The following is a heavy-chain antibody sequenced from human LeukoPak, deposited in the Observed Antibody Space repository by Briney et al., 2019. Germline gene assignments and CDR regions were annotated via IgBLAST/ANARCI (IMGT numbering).Heavy chain of an antibody. J-gene: IGHJ3*02. CDR1: GGSISDSSYY. Sequence: SETLSLTCTVTGGSISDSSYYWGWIRQPPGKGLEWIASINSRENTYYKPSLKSRLTISVDTSKNQFSLELSSVTAADTAVYYCARHPGIAATPLRAFDMWGQGTMVTVSS. CDR2: INSRENT. D-gene: IGHD6-13*01. V-gene: IGHV4-39*01. CDR3: ARHPGIAATPLRAFDM.